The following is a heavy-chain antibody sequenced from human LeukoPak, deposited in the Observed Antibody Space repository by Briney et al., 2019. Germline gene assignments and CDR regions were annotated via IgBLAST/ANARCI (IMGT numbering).Heavy chain of an antibody. Sequence: PGGSLRLSCTASGFTFGDYAMSWVRQAPGKGLEWVGFIRSKAYGGTTEYAASVKGRFTISRDDSKSIAYLQMNSLKTEDTAVYYCTRDYVVPAAIAFDYWGQGTLVTVSS. D-gene: IGHD2-2*02. CDR1: GFTFGDYA. J-gene: IGHJ4*02. CDR3: TRDYVVPAAIAFDY. V-gene: IGHV3-49*04. CDR2: IRSKAYGGTT.